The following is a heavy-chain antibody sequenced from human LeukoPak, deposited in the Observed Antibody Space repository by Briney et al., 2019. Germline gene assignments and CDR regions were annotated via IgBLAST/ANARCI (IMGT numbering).Heavy chain of an antibody. CDR1: GGSISSGDSY. CDR3: ARENTGYSDYLPFDY. CDR2: IYYSGST. J-gene: IGHJ4*02. D-gene: IGHD4-11*01. V-gene: IGHV4-30-4*08. Sequence: PSETLSLTCTVSGGSISSGDSYWTWIRQPPGKGLEWIGYIYYSGSTYSNPSLKSRVTISIDTSKNQFSLNLNSVTAADTAVYYRARENTGYSDYLPFDYWGQGTLVTVSS.